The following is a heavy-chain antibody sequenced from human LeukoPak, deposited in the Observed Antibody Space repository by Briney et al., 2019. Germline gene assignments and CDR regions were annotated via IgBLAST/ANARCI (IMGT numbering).Heavy chain of an antibody. J-gene: IGHJ5*02. V-gene: IGHV4-31*03. D-gene: IGHD6-25*01. Sequence: SQTLSLTCTVSGGSISSGGYSWSWIRQHPGKGLEWIGYIYYSGSTYYNPSLKSRVTISVDTSKNQFSLKLSSVTAADTAVYYCARDLGAATRTEGYNWFDPWGQGTLVTVSS. CDR3: ARDLGAATRTEGYNWFDP. CDR1: GGSISSGGYS. CDR2: IYYSGST.